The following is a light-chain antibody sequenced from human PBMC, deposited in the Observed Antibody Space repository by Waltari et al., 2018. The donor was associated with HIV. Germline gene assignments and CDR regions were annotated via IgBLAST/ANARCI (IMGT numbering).Light chain of an antibody. Sequence: EIVLTQSPGTLSLSPGEGATLSCRASQSVDTSYLTWYQQRPGQAPRLLIYATSSRATGIPDRISGSGSGTDFTLTISRLEPEDSAVYYCQQYGRSPWTFGQGTQVQI. CDR1: QSVDTSY. V-gene: IGKV3-20*01. CDR2: ATS. CDR3: QQYGRSPWT. J-gene: IGKJ1*01.